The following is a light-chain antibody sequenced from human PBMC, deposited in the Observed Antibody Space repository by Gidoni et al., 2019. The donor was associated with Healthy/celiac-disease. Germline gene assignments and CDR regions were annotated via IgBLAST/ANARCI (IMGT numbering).Light chain of an antibody. V-gene: IGKV1-39*01. CDR3: QQSYTTWT. Sequence: DIQMTQSPSSLSASVGDRVTITCRASQSISSYLNWYQQKPGKAPKLLIYAASSLQSGVPSMFSGSGSGTDFTLTISSLQPEDFATYYCQQSYTTWTFGQXTKVEIK. CDR1: QSISSY. CDR2: AAS. J-gene: IGKJ1*01.